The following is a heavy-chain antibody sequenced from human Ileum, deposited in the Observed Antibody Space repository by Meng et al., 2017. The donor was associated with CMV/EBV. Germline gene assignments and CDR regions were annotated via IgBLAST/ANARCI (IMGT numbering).Heavy chain of an antibody. V-gene: IGHV4-39*07. CDR3: ASGDSLRAVDF. CDR1: GASISRSTYY. J-gene: IGHJ4*02. CDR2: IYYSGGT. Sequence: HLQLREPGPVLVKPSETLSLTCTVSGASISRSTYYWGWIRQPPGKGLEWIGSIYYSGGTYYNPSLKSRVTISVDTSKNQFSLKLNSVTAADTAVYYCASGDSLRAVDFWGQGTLVTVSS. D-gene: IGHD2-21*02.